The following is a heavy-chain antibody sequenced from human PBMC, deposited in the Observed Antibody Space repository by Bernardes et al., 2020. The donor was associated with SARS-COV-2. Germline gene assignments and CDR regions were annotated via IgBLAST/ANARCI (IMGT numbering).Heavy chain of an antibody. V-gene: IGHV3-23*01. Sequence: GSLRLSCAASGFSFSRYAMGWVRPAPGKGLEWVSAISYSGISTYYADSVKGRFTISRDNSENTLHLQMNSLRAEDTAVYYCASTSGGYYYDSSGYYFDYWGQGTLVTVSS. CDR1: GFSFSRYA. CDR3: ASTSGGYYYDSSGYYFDY. CDR2: ISYSGIST. J-gene: IGHJ4*02. D-gene: IGHD3-22*01.